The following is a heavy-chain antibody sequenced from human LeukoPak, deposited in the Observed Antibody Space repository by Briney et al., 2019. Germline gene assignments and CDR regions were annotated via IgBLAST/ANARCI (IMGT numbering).Heavy chain of an antibody. CDR1: GFTFSSYS. D-gene: IGHD6-13*01. Sequence: GGSLRLSCAASGFTFSSYSMRWVRQAPGKGLVWVSRINSGGSSTSYADSVKGRLTISRDNAKNTLDLQMNSLRAEDTAVYYCARETGGSSWYNYYYYGMDVWGQGTTVTVSS. J-gene: IGHJ6*02. V-gene: IGHV3-74*01. CDR2: INSGGSST. CDR3: ARETGGSSWYNYYYYGMDV.